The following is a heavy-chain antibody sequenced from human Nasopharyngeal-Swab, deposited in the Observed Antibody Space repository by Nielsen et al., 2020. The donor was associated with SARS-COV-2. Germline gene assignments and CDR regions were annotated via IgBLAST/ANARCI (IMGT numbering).Heavy chain of an antibody. CDR2: TYYRSKWYN. CDR3: ARARGAYGDYYYYYYTDV. D-gene: IGHD4-17*01. V-gene: IGHV6-1*01. J-gene: IGHJ6*03. Sequence: IRQSPSRGLEGLGRTYYRSKWYNDHAVSVKSRITINPDTSKNQFSLHLNSVTPEDTAVYYCARARGAYGDYYYYYYTDVWGKGTTVTVSS.